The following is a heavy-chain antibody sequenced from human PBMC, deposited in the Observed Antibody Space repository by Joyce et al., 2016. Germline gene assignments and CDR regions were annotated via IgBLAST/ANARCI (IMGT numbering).Heavy chain of an antibody. CDR2: ISNDGKSK. D-gene: IGHD6-25*01. CDR1: GFTFRSYG. CDR3: AKDRETSAVLDF. V-gene: IGHV3-30*18. J-gene: IGHJ4*02. Sequence: QAQLVESGGGVVQPGRSLRLSCAVSGFTFRSYGMHWVRQAPGKGMEWVAVISNDGKSKNYADSVKGRFTVSRDNSKKILSLQMNSLRPEDTAVYYCAKDRETSAVLDFWGQGTPVTVSS.